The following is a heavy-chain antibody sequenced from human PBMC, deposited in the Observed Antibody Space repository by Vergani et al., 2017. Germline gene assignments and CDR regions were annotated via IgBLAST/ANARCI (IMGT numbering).Heavy chain of an antibody. CDR2: IYYSGST. CDR1: GGSISSSSYY. V-gene: IGHV4-39*01. Sequence: QLQLQESGPGLVKPSETLSLTCTVSGGSISSSSYYWGWIRQPPGKGLEWIGSIYYSGSTYYNPSLKRRVTISVDTSKNQFSLKLSSVTAADTAVYYCARIRYDSSGYYWFDYWGQGTLVTVSS. D-gene: IGHD3-22*01. J-gene: IGHJ4*02. CDR3: ARIRYDSSGYYWFDY.